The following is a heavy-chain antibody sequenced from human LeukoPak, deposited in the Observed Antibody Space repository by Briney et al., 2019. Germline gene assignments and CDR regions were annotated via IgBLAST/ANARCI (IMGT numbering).Heavy chain of an antibody. CDR2: IYYSGST. J-gene: IGHJ2*01. D-gene: IGHD4-23*01. CDR1: GAFISSYY. V-gene: IGHV4-59*01. CDR3: ARARYGGNSEGYFDL. Sequence: SETLSLTCAVSGAFISSYYWSWIRRPPGKGLEWIAFIYYSGSTKYNPSLKSRVTISVDTSKNQFSLKLSYVTAADTAVYYCARARYGGNSEGYFDLWGRGTLVTVSS.